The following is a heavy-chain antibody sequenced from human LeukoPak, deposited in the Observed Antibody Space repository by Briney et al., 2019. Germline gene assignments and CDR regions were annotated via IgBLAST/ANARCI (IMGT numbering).Heavy chain of an antibody. CDR1: RFTFSSYS. Sequence: GGSLRLSCAASRFTFSSYSMNWVRQAPGKGLEWLSYISSSSSTIYYADSVKGRFTISRDNAKNSLYLQMNSLRAEDTAVYYCASLFSRHYWGQGTLVTVSS. V-gene: IGHV3-48*01. CDR3: ASLFSRHY. CDR2: ISSSSSTI. J-gene: IGHJ4*02.